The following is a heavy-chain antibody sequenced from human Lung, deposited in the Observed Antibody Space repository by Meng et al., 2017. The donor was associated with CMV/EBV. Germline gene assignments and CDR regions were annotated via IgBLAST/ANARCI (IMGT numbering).Heavy chain of an antibody. V-gene: IGHV1-2*02. J-gene: IGHJ4*02. CDR3: ARDNNWGPDY. CDR1: GYTFTSHY. D-gene: IGHD7-27*01. Sequence: SVXVSCKASGYTFTSHYFHWVRQAPGQGLEWRGWIHPHRGDTNYAQQFQGRVTLTRDTSINTGYMELTRLTSDDTAVYNCARDNNWGPDYWGQGTTVTVAS. CDR2: IHPHRGDT.